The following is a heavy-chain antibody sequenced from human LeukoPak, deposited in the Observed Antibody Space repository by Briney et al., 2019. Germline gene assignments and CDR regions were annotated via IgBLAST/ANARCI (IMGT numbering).Heavy chain of an antibody. Sequence: GGSLRLSCAASGFTFTTYWMHWVRQVPGKGLVWVARIKGDGSSTRHADSMKGRFTISRDNAKNTLYLQMNSLRAEDTAVYYCASLYSGYGYFDYWGQGTLVTVS. CDR1: GFTFTTYW. CDR3: ASLYSGYGYFDY. J-gene: IGHJ4*02. V-gene: IGHV3-74*01. CDR2: IKGDGSST. D-gene: IGHD5-12*01.